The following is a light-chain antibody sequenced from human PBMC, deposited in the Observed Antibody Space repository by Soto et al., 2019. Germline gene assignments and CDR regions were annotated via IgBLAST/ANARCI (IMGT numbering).Light chain of an antibody. Sequence: DIQMTQSPSTLSGSVGDRVTITCRASQTISSWLAWYQQKPRKAPKLLIYKASTLKSGVPSRFSGSGSGTEFTLTISSLQPDDFATYYCQHYNSYSEAFGQVTKVDIK. CDR3: QHYNSYSEA. J-gene: IGKJ1*01. CDR1: QTISSW. V-gene: IGKV1-5*03. CDR2: KAS.